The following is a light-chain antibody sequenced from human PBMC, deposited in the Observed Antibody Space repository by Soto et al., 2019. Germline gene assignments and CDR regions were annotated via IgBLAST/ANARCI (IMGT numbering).Light chain of an antibody. CDR1: QSVLYHSNNKNY. CDR2: WAS. Sequence: DIVMTQSPDSLAVSLGERATINCKSSQSVLYHSNNKNYLAWYQQKPGQPPKLLIYWASTRESGVPDRFSGSGSGTDFTLTISSLQAEDVAVYYCQQYDSTPSYTFGQGTKLEIK. V-gene: IGKV4-1*01. CDR3: QQYDSTPSYT. J-gene: IGKJ2*01.